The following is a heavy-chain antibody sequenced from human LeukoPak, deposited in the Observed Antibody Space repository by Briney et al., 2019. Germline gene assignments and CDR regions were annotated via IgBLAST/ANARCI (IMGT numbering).Heavy chain of an antibody. CDR3: ARERSEEYYDFWSGTYYMDV. V-gene: IGHV4-39*07. J-gene: IGHJ6*03. Sequence: PSETLSLTCTVSGGSISSSSHYWGWIRQPPGKGLESIGNIYYTGSTYYNPSLKSRVTMSADTSKNQFSLKMSSVTAADTAVYYCARERSEEYYDFWSGTYYMDVWGKGTTVTVSS. CDR2: IYYTGST. D-gene: IGHD3-3*01. CDR1: GGSISSSSHY.